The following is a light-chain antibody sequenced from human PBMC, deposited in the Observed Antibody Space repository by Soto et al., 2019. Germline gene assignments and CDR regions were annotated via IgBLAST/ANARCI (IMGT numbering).Light chain of an antibody. Sequence: DIQMTQSPSTLSASVGDKVTITCRTSQSSSSWLAWYQQKPGKAPKLLIYKASSLESGVPSRFSGSGSGTEFTLTFSSLQPDDFATYYCQQYNSYSKTFGQGTNVDIK. CDR3: QQYNSYSKT. J-gene: IGKJ1*01. V-gene: IGKV1-5*03. CDR1: QSSSSW. CDR2: KAS.